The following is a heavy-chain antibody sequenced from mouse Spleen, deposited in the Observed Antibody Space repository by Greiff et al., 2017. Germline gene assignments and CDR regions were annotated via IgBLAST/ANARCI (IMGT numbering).Heavy chain of an antibody. CDR2: INYDGSST. Sequence: EVKLMESEGGLVQPGSSMKLSCTASGFTFSDYYMAWVRQVPEKGLEWVANINYDGSSTYYLDSLKSRFIISRDNAKNILYLQMSSLKSEDTATYYCARVDYGNYVFDYWGQGTTLTVSS. CDR1: GFTFSDYY. V-gene: IGHV5-16*01. D-gene: IGHD2-1*01. J-gene: IGHJ2*01. CDR3: ARVDYGNYVFDY.